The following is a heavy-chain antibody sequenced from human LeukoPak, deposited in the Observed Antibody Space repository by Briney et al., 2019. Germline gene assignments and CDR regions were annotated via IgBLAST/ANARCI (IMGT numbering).Heavy chain of an antibody. CDR1: GFSFSSYE. D-gene: IGHD3-10*01. CDR3: ARDSSITLFRGVKDY. V-gene: IGHV3-48*03. Sequence: GSLRLSCAASGFSFSSYEMNWVRQAPGKGLEWISYISSSGSTTYYADSVKGRFTISRDNAKNSLYLQMNSLRAEDTAVYYCARDSSITLFRGVKDYWGQGTLVTVSS. CDR2: ISSSGSTT. J-gene: IGHJ4*02.